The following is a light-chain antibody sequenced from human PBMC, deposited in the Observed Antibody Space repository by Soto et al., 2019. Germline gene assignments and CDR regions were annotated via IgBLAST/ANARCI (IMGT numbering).Light chain of an antibody. CDR1: QSVSSRD. Sequence: EIVLTQSPGTLSLSPGERATLSCRASQSVSSRDLAWYQQKPGQAPRLLISGASTRATGFPDRFSGSGSGTDFTLTISRLEPEEFAVYYCQQYGNSRWTFGQGTKVEIK. CDR3: QQYGNSRWT. J-gene: IGKJ1*01. V-gene: IGKV3-20*01. CDR2: GAS.